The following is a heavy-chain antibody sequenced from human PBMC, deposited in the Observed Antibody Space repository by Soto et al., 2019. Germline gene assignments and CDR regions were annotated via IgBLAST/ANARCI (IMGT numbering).Heavy chain of an antibody. V-gene: IGHV1-69*01. CDR2: IIPLFGTA. J-gene: IGHJ4*02. Sequence: VKVSFKTSGGTFSTYAIDWVRQAPGQGLEWMGGIIPLFGTAKYAQNFQGRITITADESTNTAYMELRSLRSQDTAVYYCARRVHSDSSGYYYFYWGQGTLVTVSS. CDR3: ARRVHSDSSGYYYFY. D-gene: IGHD3-22*01. CDR1: GGTFSTYA.